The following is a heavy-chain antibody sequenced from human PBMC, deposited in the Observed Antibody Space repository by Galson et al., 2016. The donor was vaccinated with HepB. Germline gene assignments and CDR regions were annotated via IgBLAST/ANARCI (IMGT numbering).Heavy chain of an antibody. V-gene: IGHV1-18*01. CDR2: ISAYNGNT. D-gene: IGHD1-26*01. CDR1: GYTFTSYG. Sequence: SVKVSCKASGYTFTSYGIFWVRQAPGQGLKWMGWISAYNGNTNYAQKFRGRLTMTTDTSTSTAYMELRSLRSDDTAVYYCARSASRRLVGAFNVHFDYWGQGTLGTVSS. J-gene: IGHJ4*02. CDR3: ARSASRRLVGAFNVHFDY.